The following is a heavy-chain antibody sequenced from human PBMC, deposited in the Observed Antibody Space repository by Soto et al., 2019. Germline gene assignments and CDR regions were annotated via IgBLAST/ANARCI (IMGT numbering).Heavy chain of an antibody. V-gene: IGHV1-2*07. CDR1: GYTFTTYF. CDR2: INVDSGDT. J-gene: IGHJ5*02. CDR3: ARGGFSYDSSGSPFDL. Sequence: QVQLLQSGAELRKPGASVKVSCKTSGYTFTTYFIHWVRQAPGQGLEWLGWINVDSGDTKSADEFKGRVTMTRDTSITTADMELTSLTSDDTAVYYCARGGFSYDSSGSPFDLCGQGTLVTVSS. D-gene: IGHD3-22*01.